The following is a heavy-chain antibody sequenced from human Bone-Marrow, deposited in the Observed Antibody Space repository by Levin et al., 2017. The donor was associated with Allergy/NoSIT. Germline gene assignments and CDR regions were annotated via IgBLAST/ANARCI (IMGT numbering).Heavy chain of an antibody. CDR3: AREGNYGDYLDY. CDR1: GFTFSSYA. Sequence: GGSLRLSCAASGFTFSSYAMHWVRQAPGKGLEWVAVISYDGSNKYYADSVKGRFTISRDNSKNTLYLQMNSLRAEDTAVYYCAREGNYGDYLDYWGQGTLVTVSS. D-gene: IGHD4-17*01. V-gene: IGHV3-30-3*01. J-gene: IGHJ4*02. CDR2: ISYDGSNK.